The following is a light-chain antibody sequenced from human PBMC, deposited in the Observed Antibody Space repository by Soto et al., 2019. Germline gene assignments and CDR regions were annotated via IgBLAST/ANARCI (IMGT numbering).Light chain of an antibody. J-gene: IGKJ2*01. Sequence: DIQMTQSPSSLSASVGDRVTISCQASQDISNYLNWYQQKPGKAPKLLIYDASNLETGVPSRFSGSGSGTDFTFTISSLQPGDIATYYCQQYDNPSYTFGQGTKLEIK. CDR1: QDISNY. CDR2: DAS. CDR3: QQYDNPSYT. V-gene: IGKV1-33*01.